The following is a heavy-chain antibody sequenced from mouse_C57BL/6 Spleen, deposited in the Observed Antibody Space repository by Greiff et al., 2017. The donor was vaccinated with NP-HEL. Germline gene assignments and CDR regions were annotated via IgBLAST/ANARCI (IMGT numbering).Heavy chain of an antibody. CDR3: ARSPSYYGSSYWYFDV. CDR1: GFSLSTSGMG. D-gene: IGHD1-1*01. CDR2: IYWDDDK. J-gene: IGHJ1*03. Sequence: QVTLKESGPGILQSSQTLSLTCSFSGFSLSTSGMGVSWIRQPSGKGLEWLAHIYWDDDKRYNPSLKSRLTISKDTSRNQVFLKITSVDTADTATYYCARSPSYYGSSYWYFDVWGTGTTVTVSS. V-gene: IGHV8-12*01.